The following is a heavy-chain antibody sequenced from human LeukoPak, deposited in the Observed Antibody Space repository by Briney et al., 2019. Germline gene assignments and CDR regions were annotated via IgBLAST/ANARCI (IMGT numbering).Heavy chain of an antibody. CDR2: FDPEDGET. J-gene: IGHJ4*02. V-gene: IGHV1-24*01. D-gene: IGHD6-13*01. Sequence: ASVKVSCKVSGYTLTELSMHWVRQAPGKGLEWMGGFDPEDGETIYAQKFQGRVTMTEDTSTDTAYMELSSLRSEDTAVYYCATALRSSWYRYFDYWGQGTLVTVSS. CDR3: ATALRSSWYRYFDY. CDR1: GYTLTELS.